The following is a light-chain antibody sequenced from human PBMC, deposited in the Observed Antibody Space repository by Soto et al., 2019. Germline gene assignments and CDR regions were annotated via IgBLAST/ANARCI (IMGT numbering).Light chain of an antibody. CDR3: ATWDDSLNGGV. V-gene: IGLV1-44*01. CDR2: SSN. J-gene: IGLJ3*02. Sequence: QSVLTQPPSASGTPGQRVTVSCSGSSSNIGSNSVNWYQQLPGTAPKLVIYSSNQRPSGVPDRFSGSRSGTSASLAISGLQSADEADYYCATWDDSLNGGVFGGGTQLTVL. CDR1: SSNIGSNS.